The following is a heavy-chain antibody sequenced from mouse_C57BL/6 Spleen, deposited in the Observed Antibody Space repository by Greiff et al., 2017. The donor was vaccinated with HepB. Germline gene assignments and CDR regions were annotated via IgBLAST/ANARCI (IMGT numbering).Heavy chain of an antibody. CDR1: GYTFTDYY. D-gene: IGHD2-4*01. CDR3: ARFGAYDDDGAY. V-gene: IGHV1-19*01. J-gene: IGHJ3*01. Sequence: EVQLQQSGPVLVKPGASVKMSCKASGYTFTDYYMNWVKQSHGKSLEWIGVINPYNGGTSYNQKFKGKATLTVDKSSSTASTELNSLTSEDSAVYYCARFGAYDDDGAYWGQGTLVTVSA. CDR2: INPYNGGT.